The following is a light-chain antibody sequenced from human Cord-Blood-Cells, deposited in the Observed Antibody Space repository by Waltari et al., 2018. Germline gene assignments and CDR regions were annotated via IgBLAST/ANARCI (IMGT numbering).Light chain of an antibody. J-gene: IGKJ1*01. CDR3: QQYYSTPPA. Sequence: INCKSSQSVLYSSNNKNYLAWYQQKPGQPPKLLIYWASTRESGVPDRFSGSGSGTDFTLTISSLQAEDVAVYYCQQYYSTPPAFGQGTKVEIK. V-gene: IGKV4-1*01. CDR1: QSVLYSSNNKNY. CDR2: WAS.